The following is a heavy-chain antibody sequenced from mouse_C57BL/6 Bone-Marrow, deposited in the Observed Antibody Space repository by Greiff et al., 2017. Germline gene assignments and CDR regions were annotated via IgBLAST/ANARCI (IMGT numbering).Heavy chain of an antibody. J-gene: IGHJ3*01. CDR1: GYAFTHYL. Sequence: VQLVESGAELVRPGTSVKVSCKASGYAFTHYLIEWVKQRPGQGLEWIGVINPGSGGTNYNEKFKGKATLTADKSSSTAYMQLSSLTSEDSAVYFCARGYSGFFAYWGQGTLVTVSA. V-gene: IGHV1-54*01. D-gene: IGHD2-3*01. CDR2: INPGSGGT. CDR3: ARGYSGFFAY.